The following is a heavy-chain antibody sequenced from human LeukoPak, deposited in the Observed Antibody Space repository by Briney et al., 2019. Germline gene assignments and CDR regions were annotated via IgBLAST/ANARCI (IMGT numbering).Heavy chain of an antibody. J-gene: IGHJ4*02. D-gene: IGHD1-1*01. CDR2: MNPNSGGT. Sequence: GASVTVSCKTSGYIFTGFYIHWVRQAPGQGLEWMGWMNPNSGGTNHTQKFLGRVTMARDTSITPAYMELRRLRSDDTAVYYCARSERVKGTFDFWGQGTLVTVSS. CDR3: ARSERVKGTFDF. CDR1: GYIFTGFY. V-gene: IGHV1-2*02.